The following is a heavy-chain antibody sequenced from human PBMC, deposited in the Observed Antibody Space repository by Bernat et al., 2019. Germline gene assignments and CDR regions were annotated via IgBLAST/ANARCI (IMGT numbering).Heavy chain of an antibody. V-gene: IGHV3-30*18. CDR1: GFTFSSYG. Sequence: QVQLVESGGGVVQPGRSLRLSCAVSGFTFSSYGMHWVRQAPGKRLEWVSVISDDGTYKNYADSVKGRFTISRDNTKNTLSLQMNSLRPEDTAVYYCAKASGKNFDFWGQGTLVTVSS. CDR3: AKASGKNFDF. J-gene: IGHJ4*02. CDR2: ISDDGTYK.